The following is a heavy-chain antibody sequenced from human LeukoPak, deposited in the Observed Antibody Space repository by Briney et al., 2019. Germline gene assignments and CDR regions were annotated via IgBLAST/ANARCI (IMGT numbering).Heavy chain of an antibody. V-gene: IGHV3-21*01. CDR3: ARLTKVTNPPHYYYGMDV. D-gene: IGHD4-17*01. Sequence: GGSLRLSCAASGFTFSSYSMNWVRQAPGKGLEWVSSISSSSSYIYYADSVKGRFTISRDNAKNSLYLQMNSLRAEDTAVYYCARLTKVTNPPHYYYGMDVWGKGTTVTVSS. J-gene: IGHJ6*04. CDR1: GFTFSSYS. CDR2: ISSSSSYI.